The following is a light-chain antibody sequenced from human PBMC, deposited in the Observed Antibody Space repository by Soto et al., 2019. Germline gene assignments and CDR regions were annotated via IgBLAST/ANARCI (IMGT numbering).Light chain of an antibody. CDR1: SSDVGGYNY. CDR3: SSYTSSSVLV. J-gene: IGLJ1*01. CDR2: DVS. Sequence: QSVLTKPASVSGSPGQAITISCTGTSSDVGGYNYVSWYQQHPGKAPKLMIYDVSNRPSGVSNRFSGSKSGNTASLTISGLQAEDEADYYCSSYTSSSVLVFGTGTKVTVL. V-gene: IGLV2-14*01.